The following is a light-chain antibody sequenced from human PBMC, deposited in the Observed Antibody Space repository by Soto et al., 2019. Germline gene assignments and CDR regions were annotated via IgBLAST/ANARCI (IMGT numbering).Light chain of an antibody. V-gene: IGKV1-12*01. J-gene: IGKJ4*01. CDR1: QDISTW. CDR2: AAS. Sequence: DIQMTQSPSSVSASVGDRVTITCRASQDISTWVAWYQQKPGKAPKLLISAASTLQSGVPRRFSGSGSGTDFTIIISSLQPEDFATYFCQQGDSFPFTFGGGTKVQIK. CDR3: QQGDSFPFT.